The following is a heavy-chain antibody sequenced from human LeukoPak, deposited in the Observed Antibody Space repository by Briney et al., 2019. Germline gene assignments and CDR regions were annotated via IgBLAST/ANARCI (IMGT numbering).Heavy chain of an antibody. CDR2: IKSKTDGGAT. V-gene: IGHV3-15*01. D-gene: IGHD6-19*01. J-gene: IGHJ4*02. Sequence: GGSLRLSGAASGFTFNNAWMSWVRQAPGKVREWVGRIKSKTDGGATDYAAPVKGRFTISRDASKNTLSLQMNSLKTEDTAVYYCTILDNSGWPCFDYWGQGTLVTVSS. CDR3: TILDNSGWPCFDY. CDR1: GFTFNNAW.